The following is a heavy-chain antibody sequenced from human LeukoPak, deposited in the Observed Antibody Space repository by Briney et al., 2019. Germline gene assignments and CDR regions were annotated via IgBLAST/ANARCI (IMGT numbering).Heavy chain of an antibody. CDR1: GGSISSYY. J-gene: IGHJ4*02. V-gene: IGHV4-59*12. CDR2: ISDIGSI. CDR3: ASRGHSAYCSSTSCYTTDY. Sequence: PSETLSLTCTVSGGSISSYYWSWIRQPPGKGLEWIAYISDIGSINYNPSLKSRVTMSVDTSKNQFSLKLSSVTAADTAVYYCASRGHSAYCSSTSCYTTDYWGQGTLVTVSS. D-gene: IGHD2-2*02.